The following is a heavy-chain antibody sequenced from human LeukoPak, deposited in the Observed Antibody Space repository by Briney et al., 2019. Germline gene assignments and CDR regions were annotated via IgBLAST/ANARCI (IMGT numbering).Heavy chain of an antibody. J-gene: IGHJ4*02. Sequence: SETLSLTCTVSGGSISSSSYYWGWIRQPPGKGLEWIGSIYYSGSTYYNPSLKSRVTISVDTSKNQFSLKLSSVTAADTAVYYCASNLVTPSDYWGQGTLVTVSS. CDR3: ASNLVTPSDY. D-gene: IGHD4-23*01. V-gene: IGHV4-39*07. CDR1: GGSISSSSYY. CDR2: IYYSGST.